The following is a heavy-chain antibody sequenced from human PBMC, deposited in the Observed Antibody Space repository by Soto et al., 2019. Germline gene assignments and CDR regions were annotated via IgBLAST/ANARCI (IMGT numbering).Heavy chain of an antibody. CDR3: VRGSSWYKWFDP. D-gene: IGHD6-13*01. Sequence: PSETLSLTCTVSGGSISSSSYYWGWIRQPPGKGLEWIGSIYYSGSTYYNPSLKSRVTISVDTSKNQFSLKLSSVTAADTAVSYCVRGSSWYKWFDPWGQGTLVTVSS. CDR1: GGSISSSSYY. CDR2: IYYSGST. J-gene: IGHJ5*02. V-gene: IGHV4-39*01.